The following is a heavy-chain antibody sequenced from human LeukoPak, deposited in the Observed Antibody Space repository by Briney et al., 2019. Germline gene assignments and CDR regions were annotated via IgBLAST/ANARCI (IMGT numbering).Heavy chain of an antibody. CDR2: SNSDGSST. V-gene: IGHV3-74*01. D-gene: IGHD4-23*01. CDR3: ARDLKGPVNDVFDM. J-gene: IGHJ3*02. CDR1: GFTFKTYW. Sequence: GSLRLSCAASGFTFKTYWMHWVRQAPGKGLVWVSHSNSDGSSTSYADSVRGRFTISRDNAKNTLYLQMNSLRAEDTAVYYCARDLKGPVNDVFDMWGQGTMVTVSS.